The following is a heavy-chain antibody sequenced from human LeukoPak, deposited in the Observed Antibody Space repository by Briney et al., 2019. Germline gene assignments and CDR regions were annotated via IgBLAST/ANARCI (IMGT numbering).Heavy chain of an antibody. V-gene: IGHV1-3*03. CDR1: GYTFTSYA. J-gene: IGHJ4*02. CDR2: INAGNGNT. CDR3: ARAQRRSSHFDY. D-gene: IGHD1-26*01. Sequence: GASVKVSCNASGYTFTSYAMHWVRQAPGQRLEWMGWINAGNGNTKYSQEFQGRVTITRDTSASTAYMELSSLRSEDMAVYYCARAQRRSSHFDYWGQGTLVTVSS.